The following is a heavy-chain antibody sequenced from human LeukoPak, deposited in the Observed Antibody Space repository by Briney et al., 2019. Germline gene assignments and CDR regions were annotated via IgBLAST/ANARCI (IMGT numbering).Heavy chain of an antibody. D-gene: IGHD6-6*01. Sequence: PGRSLRLSCAASGLTFSRYSANWVRQAPGKGLEGVSSIGSSGLYIYYADSVKGRFTISTDTAKNSLFLQMNSLRAEDTAVYYCARGLEYSSPDALDIWGQEAMVTVSS. CDR3: ARGLEYSSPDALDI. CDR1: GLTFSRYS. CDR2: IGSSGLYI. J-gene: IGHJ3*02. V-gene: IGHV3-21*01.